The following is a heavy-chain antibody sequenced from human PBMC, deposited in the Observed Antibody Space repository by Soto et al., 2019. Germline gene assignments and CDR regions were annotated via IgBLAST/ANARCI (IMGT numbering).Heavy chain of an antibody. Sequence: GGSLRLSCAASGFTFSSYAMSWVRQAPGKGLDWVSTVSGRGGRAYYADSVKGRFTISRDNSMNALYLQVNSLGAEDTAIYYCAKDRSPGAVAGTSDFDSWGQGILVTVPS. D-gene: IGHD6-19*01. CDR2: VSGRGGRA. V-gene: IGHV3-23*01. J-gene: IGHJ4*02. CDR1: GFTFSSYA. CDR3: AKDRSPGAVAGTSDFDS.